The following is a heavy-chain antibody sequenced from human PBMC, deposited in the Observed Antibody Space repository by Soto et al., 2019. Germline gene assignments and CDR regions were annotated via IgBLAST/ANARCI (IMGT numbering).Heavy chain of an antibody. CDR1: GGSISSSSYY. J-gene: IGHJ4*02. CDR2: IYYSGST. D-gene: IGHD3-10*01. Sequence: SVTLSLTCTVSGGSISSSSYYWGWICQPPGKGLGWIGSIYYSGSTYYNPSLKSRVTISVDTSKNQFSLKLSSVTAADTAVYYCARTGGYGSGTSGSGYWGQGTLVTVS. CDR3: ARTGGYGSGTSGSGY. V-gene: IGHV4-39*01.